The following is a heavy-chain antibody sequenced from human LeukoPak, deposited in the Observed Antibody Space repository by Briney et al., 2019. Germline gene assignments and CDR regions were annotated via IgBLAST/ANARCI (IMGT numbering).Heavy chain of an antibody. J-gene: IGHJ5*02. CDR3: ARDLDTSGYYSYFDP. D-gene: IGHD3-22*01. CDR2: ISPSGATI. CDR1: RFTFSDYY. V-gene: IGHV3-11*04. Sequence: PGGSLRLSCAASRFTFSDYYMSWIRQASGKGLEWVSYISPSGATISYTDSVKGRFTTSRDNAKSSLYLQMNSLRAEDTAVYYCARDLDTSGYYSYFDPWGQGTLVTVSS.